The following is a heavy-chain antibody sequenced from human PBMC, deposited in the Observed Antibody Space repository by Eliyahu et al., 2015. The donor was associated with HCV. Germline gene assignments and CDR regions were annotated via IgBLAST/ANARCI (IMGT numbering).Heavy chain of an antibody. J-gene: IGHJ5*02. V-gene: IGHV4-59*01. CDR1: GGSIXXYX. CDR2: IHYSGST. CDR3: ASGGGGIAVAGTGGWFDP. Sequence: QVQLQESGPGLVKPSETLSLTCTVSGGSIXXYXXSWIRQPPGKGLEWIGYIHYSGSTNHNPSLKSRVXISVDTSKNQFSLKLTSVTPADTAVYYCASGGGGIAVAGTGGWFDPWGQGTLVTVSS. D-gene: IGHD6-19*01.